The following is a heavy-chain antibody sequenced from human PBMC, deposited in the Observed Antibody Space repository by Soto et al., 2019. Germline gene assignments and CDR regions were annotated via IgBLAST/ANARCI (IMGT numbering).Heavy chain of an antibody. CDR3: AVSWYFGEFGLDV. CDR1: GFTFSSYW. CDR2: INKDGSEE. J-gene: IGHJ4*02. V-gene: IGHV3-7*02. D-gene: IGHD3-10*01. Sequence: DVQLVESGGGLVQPGGSLRLSCEVSGFTFSSYWMTWVRQAPGKGLEWVANINKDGSEEKYVDSVKGRFIVSRDNGKSSMYPGKNSLRAEDTAVYYCAVSWYFGEFGLDVWGQGTRVTVSS.